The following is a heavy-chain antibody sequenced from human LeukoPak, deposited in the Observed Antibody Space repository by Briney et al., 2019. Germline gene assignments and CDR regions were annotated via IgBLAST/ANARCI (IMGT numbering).Heavy chain of an antibody. Sequence: GGSLRLSCAASGFTFDDYAMHWVRQAPGKGLEWVSSISSSSSYIYYADSVKGRFTISRDNAKNSLYLQMNSLRAEDTAVYYCARVVRPAASLGWFDPWGQGTLVTVSS. CDR2: ISSSSSYI. J-gene: IGHJ5*02. CDR1: GFTFDDYA. CDR3: ARVVRPAASLGWFDP. V-gene: IGHV3-21*01. D-gene: IGHD2-2*01.